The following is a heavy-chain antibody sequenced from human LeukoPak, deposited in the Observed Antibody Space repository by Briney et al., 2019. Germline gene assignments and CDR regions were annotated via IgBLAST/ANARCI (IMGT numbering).Heavy chain of an antibody. CDR3: AKQVCGADCYYYYGMDV. CDR1: GFTFRSYA. CDR2: ISDSGTST. Sequence: GGSLRLSCAGSGFTFRSYAMTWVRQAPGKGLEWVSSISDSGTSTYYADSVKGRFTISRDNSKNTLYLQMNSLRAEDTAVYYCAKQVCGADCYYYYGMDVWGQGTTVTVSS. J-gene: IGHJ6*02. D-gene: IGHD2-21*02. V-gene: IGHV3-23*01.